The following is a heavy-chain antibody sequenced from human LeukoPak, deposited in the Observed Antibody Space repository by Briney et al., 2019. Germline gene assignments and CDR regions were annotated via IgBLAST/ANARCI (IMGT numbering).Heavy chain of an antibody. CDR2: ITGSGSSV. J-gene: IGHJ5*02. CDR1: GLTLSDYY. V-gene: IGHV3-11*01. CDR3: TRDPGYSDT. Sequence: GGSLRLSCTSSGLTLSDYYINWIRQGPGKGLEWIAYITGSGSSVYYADSVKGRFTVSRGTAKNSVFLQMDCLKVDDSAVYFCTRDPGYSDTWGQGTLVTVSA. D-gene: IGHD1-1*01.